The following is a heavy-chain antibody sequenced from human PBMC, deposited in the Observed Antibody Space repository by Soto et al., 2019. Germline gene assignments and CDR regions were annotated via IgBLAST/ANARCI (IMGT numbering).Heavy chain of an antibody. CDR3: ASSRCCGGNCYVGRGDGAFDI. V-gene: IGHV3-11*01. CDR1: GFTFSDYY. Sequence: QVQLVESGGGLVKPGGSLRLSCAASGFTFSDYYMTWFRQAPGKGLEWVSYLSSRGSSIYYVDSVKGRFTISRDNTKSSLFLQMNSLRAEDTAFYYCASSRCCGGNCYVGRGDGAFDIWGQGTMVTVSS. D-gene: IGHD2-21*01. CDR2: LSSRGSSI. J-gene: IGHJ3*02.